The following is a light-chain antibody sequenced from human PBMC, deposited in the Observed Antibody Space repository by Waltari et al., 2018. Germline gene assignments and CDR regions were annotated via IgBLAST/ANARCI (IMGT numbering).Light chain of an antibody. Sequence: QSALTQPASVSGSPGQSITISCTGTSSDVGSYNLVSWYQQHPGKAPKLMIYEGSNRPAGISHRFSCSKSGNTASLTISGLQAEDEADYYCCSYAVGAIYVFGTGTKVTVL. CDR1: SSDVGSYNL. CDR3: CSYAVGAIYV. V-gene: IGLV2-23*01. J-gene: IGLJ1*01. CDR2: EGS.